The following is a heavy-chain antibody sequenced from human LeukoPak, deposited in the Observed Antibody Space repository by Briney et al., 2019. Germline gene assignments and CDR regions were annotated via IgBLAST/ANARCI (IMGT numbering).Heavy chain of an antibody. CDR2: IIPILGIA. Sequence: SVKVSCKASGYTFTSYGISWVRQAPGQGLEWMGRIIPILGIANYAQKFQGRVTITADKSTSTAYMELSSLRSEDTAVYYCARDLTPELELRGGPDYYYYGMDVWGQGTTVTVSS. CDR3: ARDLTPELELRGGPDYYYYGMDV. CDR1: GYTFTSYG. D-gene: IGHD1-7*01. V-gene: IGHV1-69*04. J-gene: IGHJ6*02.